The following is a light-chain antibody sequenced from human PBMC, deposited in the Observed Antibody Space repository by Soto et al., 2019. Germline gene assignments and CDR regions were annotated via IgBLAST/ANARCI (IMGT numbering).Light chain of an antibody. V-gene: IGLV2-14*01. J-gene: IGLJ1*01. CDR3: SSYTRSSTLV. CDR1: SSDVGGYNY. CDR2: EVS. Sequence: QSALTQPASVSGSPGQSITISCTGTSSDVGGYNYVSWYQQHPGKAPKLMIYEVSNRPSGVSNRFSGSKSGNTASLTISGLQAEEEADDYCSSYTRSSTLVFGTGTKLTVL.